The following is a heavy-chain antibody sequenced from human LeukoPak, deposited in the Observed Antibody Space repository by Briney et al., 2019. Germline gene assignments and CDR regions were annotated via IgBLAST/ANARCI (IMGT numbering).Heavy chain of an antibody. CDR1: GFTFSSYW. V-gene: IGHV3-7*01. J-gene: IGHJ4*02. CDR2: IKQDGSEK. Sequence: GGSLRLSCAASGFTFSSYWMSWVRQAPGKGLEWVANIKQDGSEKYCVDSVKGRFTISRDNANNSLYLQMNSLRAEDTAVYYCARDPRVDSSWYRALDYWGQGTLVTVSS. CDR3: ARDPRVDSSWYRALDY. D-gene: IGHD6-13*01.